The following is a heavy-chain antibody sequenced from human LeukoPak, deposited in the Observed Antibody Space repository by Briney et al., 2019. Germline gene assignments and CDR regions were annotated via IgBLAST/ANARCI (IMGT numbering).Heavy chain of an antibody. CDR2: ISGSGGNT. V-gene: IGHV3-23*01. J-gene: IGHJ5*01. Sequence: GGSLRLSCVASGFTFSSHAMDWVRQAPGQGLELVSAISGSGGNTYYADSVKGRFTISRDHSKTTLFLQMNSLRAEDTAVYYCAKDLHDYGNYVGWFDSWGQGTLVTVSS. CDR3: AKDLHDYGNYVGWFDS. D-gene: IGHD4-11*01. CDR1: GFTFSSHA.